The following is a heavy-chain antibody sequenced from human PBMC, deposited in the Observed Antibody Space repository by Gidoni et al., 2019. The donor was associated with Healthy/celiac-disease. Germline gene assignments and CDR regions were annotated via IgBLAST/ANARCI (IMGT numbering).Heavy chain of an antibody. D-gene: IGHD3-10*01. J-gene: IGHJ6*02. CDR1: GFTFSSYD. CDR3: AKEGIWFGDLDV. V-gene: IGHV3-23*01. CDR2: ISGSGGST. Sequence: VQLLESGGGLVQPGGSLRPSCAASGFTFSSYDMSWVRQAPGKGLGWVSAISGSGGSTYYADSVKGRFTISRDNSKNTLYLQMNSLRAEDTAVYYCAKEGIWFGDLDVWGQGTTVTVSS.